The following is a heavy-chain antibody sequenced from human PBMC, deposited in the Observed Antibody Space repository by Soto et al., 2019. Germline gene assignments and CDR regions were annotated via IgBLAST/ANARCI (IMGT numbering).Heavy chain of an antibody. V-gene: IGHV4-34*01. CDR1: GGSFSGYY. Sequence: KPSETLSLTCAVYGGSFSGYYWSWIRQPPGKGLEWIGEINHSGSTNYNPSLKSRVTISVDTSKNQFSLKLSSVTAADTAVYYCARGHVLWFGARVRWFDPWGQGTLVTVSS. J-gene: IGHJ5*02. D-gene: IGHD3-10*01. CDR2: INHSGST. CDR3: ARGHVLWFGARVRWFDP.